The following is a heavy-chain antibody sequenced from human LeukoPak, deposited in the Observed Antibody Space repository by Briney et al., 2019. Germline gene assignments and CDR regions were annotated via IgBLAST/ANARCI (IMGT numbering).Heavy chain of an antibody. CDR1: GGTFSSYA. J-gene: IGHJ4*02. CDR3: ASGTAYYYDSSRYHY. V-gene: IGHV1-69*04. D-gene: IGHD3-22*01. CDR2: IIPILGIA. Sequence: SVKVSCKASGGTFSSYAISWVRQAPGQGLEWMGRIIPILGIANYAQKFQGRVTITADKSTSTAYMELSSLRSEDTAVYYCASGTAYYYDSSRYHYWGQGTLVTVSS.